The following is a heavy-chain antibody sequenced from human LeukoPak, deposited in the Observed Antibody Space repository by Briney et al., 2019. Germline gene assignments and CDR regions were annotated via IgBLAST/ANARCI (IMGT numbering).Heavy chain of an antibody. CDR3: ARASSGYHD. J-gene: IGHJ4*02. V-gene: IGHV4-39*06. Sequence: SETLSLTCTVSGGSISSSSYYWGWIRQPPGKGLEWIGSIYYSGSTYYNPSLKTRVSMSVDKSKSQFALNLRSVNAADTAVYYCARASSGYHDWGQGIPVTVSS. D-gene: IGHD3-22*01. CDR2: IYYSGST. CDR1: GGSISSSSYY.